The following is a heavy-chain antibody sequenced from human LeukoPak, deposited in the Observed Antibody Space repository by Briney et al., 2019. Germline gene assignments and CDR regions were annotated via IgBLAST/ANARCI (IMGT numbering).Heavy chain of an antibody. V-gene: IGHV1-69*04. D-gene: IGHD5-18*01. CDR2: IIPILGIA. Sequence: ASVKVSCKASGGTFSRYAISWVRQAPGQGPEWMGRIIPILGIANYAQKFQGRVTITADKSTSTAYMELSSLRSEDTAVYYCARHRDTAMVTIGYWGQGTLVTVSS. J-gene: IGHJ4*02. CDR3: ARHRDTAMVTIGY. CDR1: GGTFSRYA.